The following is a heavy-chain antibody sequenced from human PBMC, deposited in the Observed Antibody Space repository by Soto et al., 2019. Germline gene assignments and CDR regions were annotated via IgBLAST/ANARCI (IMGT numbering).Heavy chain of an antibody. V-gene: IGHV3-30*03. Sequence: GGSLRLSCAASGFTFSSYGMHWVRQAPGKGLEWVAVISYDGSNKYYADSVKGRFTISRDNSKNTLYLQMNSLRAEDTAVYYCAISIAAAHRYYYYGMDVWGQGTTVTVSS. CDR1: GFTFSSYG. J-gene: IGHJ6*02. CDR2: ISYDGSNK. D-gene: IGHD6-13*01. CDR3: AISIAAAHRYYYYGMDV.